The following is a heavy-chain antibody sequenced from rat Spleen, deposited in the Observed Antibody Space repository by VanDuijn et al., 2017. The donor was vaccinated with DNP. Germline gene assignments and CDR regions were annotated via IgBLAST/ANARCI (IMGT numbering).Heavy chain of an antibody. CDR3: TRGPPFDY. D-gene: IGHD4-3*01. CDR2: ISIKTHNYAA. V-gene: IGHV10-4*01. CDR1: GFDLNSYA. Sequence: EVQLVESGGGLVQPKGSLKLSCAASGFDLNSYAMTWVRQAPGKGLDWVASISIKTHNYAALYADSVKERFTISGDDSQSMIYLQMNNLKTEDTALYYCTRGPPFDYWGQGVMVTVSS. J-gene: IGHJ2*01.